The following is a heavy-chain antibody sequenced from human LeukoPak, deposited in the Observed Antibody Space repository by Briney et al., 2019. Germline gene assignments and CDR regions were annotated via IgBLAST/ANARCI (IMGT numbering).Heavy chain of an antibody. CDR3: AKDQASGQLVPLYFDN. D-gene: IGHD6-6*01. CDR1: GFTFSSYA. V-gene: IGHV3-23*01. J-gene: IGHJ4*02. Sequence: PGGSLRPSCAASGFTFSSYAMSWVRQAPGKGLEWVSGITSSGGSSYYADSVMGRFTISRDNSKNTLYLQMDNLRAEDTAVYYCAKDQASGQLVPLYFDNWGQGTLVTVSS. CDR2: ITSSGGSS.